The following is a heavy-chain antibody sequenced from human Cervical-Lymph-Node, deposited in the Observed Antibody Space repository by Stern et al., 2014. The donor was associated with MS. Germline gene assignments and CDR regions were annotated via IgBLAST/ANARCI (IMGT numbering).Heavy chain of an antibody. V-gene: IGHV4-59*01. J-gene: IGHJ4*01. Sequence: QLQLQESGPGLVKPSETLSLTCAVSGGSISSYYWSWIRQPPGKGLEWIGFIYYTGINNYNPSLKTRVTISVDTSNNHFSLKLSSVTAADTAVYYCATLTTVTSRFDYWGHGTLVTVSS. D-gene: IGHD4-17*01. CDR2: IYYTGIN. CDR3: ATLTTVTSRFDY. CDR1: GGSISSYY.